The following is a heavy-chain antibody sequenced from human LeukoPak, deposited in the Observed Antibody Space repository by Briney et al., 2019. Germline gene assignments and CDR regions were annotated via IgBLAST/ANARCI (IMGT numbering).Heavy chain of an antibody. V-gene: IGHV1-69*01. Sequence: SVKVSCKASGVTFSSYAISWVRQAPGQGLEWMGGIIPIFGTANYAQKFQGRVTITADESTSTAYMELSSLRSEDTAVYYCARSEAEDDAFDIWGQGTMVTVSS. CDR3: ARSEAEDDAFDI. CDR2: IIPIFGTA. CDR1: GVTFSSYA. J-gene: IGHJ3*02.